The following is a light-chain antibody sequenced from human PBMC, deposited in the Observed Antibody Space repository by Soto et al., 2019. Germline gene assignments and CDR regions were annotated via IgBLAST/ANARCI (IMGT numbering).Light chain of an antibody. CDR1: YSNIGSNT. J-gene: IGLJ2*01. V-gene: IGLV1-44*01. CDR3: AAWDDSLNCVV. Sequence: QSVLTQPPSASGTPGQRVTISCSGSYSNIGSNTVNWYRQLPGTAPNLLIYTDNQRPSGVPDRFSGSKSGTSASLAISGLQSDDEADYYRAAWDDSLNCVVFGGGTKLTVL. CDR2: TDN.